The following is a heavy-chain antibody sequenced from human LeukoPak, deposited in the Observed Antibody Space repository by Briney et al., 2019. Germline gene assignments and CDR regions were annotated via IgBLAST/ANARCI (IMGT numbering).Heavy chain of an antibody. CDR3: AALPRGYYDSSGP. J-gene: IGHJ5*02. CDR1: GGSISSVTDY. V-gene: IGHV4-61*02. CDR2: IYTSGST. D-gene: IGHD3-22*01. Sequence: SQTLSLTCTVSGGSISSVTDYWSWIRQPAGKGLEWIGRIYTSGSTNYNPSLKSRVTISVDTSKNQFSLKLSSVTAADTAVYYCAALPRGYYDSSGPWGQGTLVTVSS.